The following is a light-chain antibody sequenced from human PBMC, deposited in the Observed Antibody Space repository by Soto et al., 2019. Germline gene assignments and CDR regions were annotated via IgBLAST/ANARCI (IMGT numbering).Light chain of an antibody. Sequence: DIEITQSPSSLSSSRGDRVTVTFGASQDISKYLNWYQQKPGKAPKLLIYDASNLETGVPSRFSGSGSGTDFTFTISSLQPEDIATYYCQQYDNLPLTFGGGTKVDIK. CDR3: QQYDNLPLT. CDR2: DAS. J-gene: IGKJ4*01. V-gene: IGKV1-33*01. CDR1: QDISKY.